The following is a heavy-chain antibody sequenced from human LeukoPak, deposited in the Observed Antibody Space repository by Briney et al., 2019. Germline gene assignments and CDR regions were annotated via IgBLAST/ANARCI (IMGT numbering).Heavy chain of an antibody. Sequence: GGSLRLSCEASGFTFDDYAMHWVRQVPGKGLESVALISWNSRTIYYADSVKGRFPISRDNAKNSLYLQMNSLRIEDTALYYCAKDPGYSYGSFDYWGQGTLVTVSS. J-gene: IGHJ4*02. CDR1: GFTFDDYA. CDR2: ISWNSRTI. V-gene: IGHV3-9*01. CDR3: AKDPGYSYGSFDY. D-gene: IGHD5-18*01.